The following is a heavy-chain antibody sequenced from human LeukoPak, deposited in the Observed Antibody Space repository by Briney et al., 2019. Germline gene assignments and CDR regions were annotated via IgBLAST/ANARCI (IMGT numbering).Heavy chain of an antibody. D-gene: IGHD3-22*01. V-gene: IGHV3-66*01. Sequence: QPGGSLRLSCAASGFTFGDHYMSWVRQAPGKGLEWVSVIYSGGSTYYADSVKGRFTISRDNSKNTLYLQMNSLRAEDTAVYYCARGYYDSSGYYYPFDYWGQGTLVTVSS. CDR2: IYSGGST. CDR3: ARGYYDSSGYYYPFDY. J-gene: IGHJ4*02. CDR1: GFTFGDHY.